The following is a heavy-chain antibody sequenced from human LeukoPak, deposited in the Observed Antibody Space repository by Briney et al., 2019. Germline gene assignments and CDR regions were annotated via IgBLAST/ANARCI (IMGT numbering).Heavy chain of an antibody. Sequence: SETLSLTCTVSGGSISSYYWSWIRQPPGKGLEWTGYIYYSGSTNYNPSLKSRVTISVDTSKNQFSLKLSSVTAADTAVYYCAREIGSGHGDLYYYYMDVWGKGTTVTVSS. D-gene: IGHD3-10*01. CDR1: GGSISSYY. CDR3: AREIGSGHGDLYYYYMDV. J-gene: IGHJ6*03. CDR2: IYYSGST. V-gene: IGHV4-59*01.